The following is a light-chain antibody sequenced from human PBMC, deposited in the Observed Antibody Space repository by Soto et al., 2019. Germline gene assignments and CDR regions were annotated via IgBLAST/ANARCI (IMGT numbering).Light chain of an antibody. CDR1: TSDVGDYNF. J-gene: IGLJ1*01. CDR2: DVT. CDR3: CSNAATYPYV. Sequence: QSALTQPRSVSGSPGQSVTISCTGTTSDVGDYNFVSWYQQHPGNAPKLMIYDVTKRPSGIPNRFSGSKSGNTASLTISGLQAEDEADYYCCSNAATYPYVVRTRTKVTDL. V-gene: IGLV2-11*01.